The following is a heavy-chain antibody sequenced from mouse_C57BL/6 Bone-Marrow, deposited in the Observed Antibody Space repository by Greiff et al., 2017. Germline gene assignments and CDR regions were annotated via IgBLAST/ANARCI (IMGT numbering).Heavy chain of an antibody. CDR2: IYPGDGDT. CDR3: HGYWFAY. D-gene: IGHD2-2*01. Sequence: VQLQQSGPELVKPGASVKISCKASGYAFSSSWMNWVKQRPGKGLEWIGRIYPGDGDTNYNGKFKGKATLTADKSSRTAYMQLSSLTSEGSAVYFCHGYWFAYWGQGTLVTVSA. J-gene: IGHJ3*01. V-gene: IGHV1-82*01. CDR1: GYAFSSSW.